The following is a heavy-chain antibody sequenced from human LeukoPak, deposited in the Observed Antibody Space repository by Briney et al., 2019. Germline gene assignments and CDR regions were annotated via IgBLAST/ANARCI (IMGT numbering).Heavy chain of an antibody. Sequence: SETLSLTCAVYGGSFSGYYWSWIRQPPGKGLEWIGEINHSGSTNYNPSLKSRVTISVDPSKNQFSLKLSSVTAADTAVYYCARDPDSGGYCFDYWGQGTLVTVSS. D-gene: IGHD3-22*01. J-gene: IGHJ4*02. CDR2: INHSGST. CDR1: GGSFSGYY. CDR3: ARDPDSGGYCFDY. V-gene: IGHV4-34*01.